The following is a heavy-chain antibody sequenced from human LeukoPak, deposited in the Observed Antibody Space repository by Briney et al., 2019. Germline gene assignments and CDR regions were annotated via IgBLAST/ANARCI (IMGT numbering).Heavy chain of an antibody. CDR2: IKSNTAGGTT. CDR1: GFTFTDAW. J-gene: IGHJ4*02. Sequence: PGGSLRLSCAASGFTFTDAWMSWVRQAPGKGLEWLGHIKSNTAGGTTDYAAPVKGRFTISRDDSKNTLFLQMNSLKTEDAAVYYCSTGYYGSANFNYWGQGTLVTVSS. V-gene: IGHV3-15*01. CDR3: STGYYGSANFNY. D-gene: IGHD3-10*01.